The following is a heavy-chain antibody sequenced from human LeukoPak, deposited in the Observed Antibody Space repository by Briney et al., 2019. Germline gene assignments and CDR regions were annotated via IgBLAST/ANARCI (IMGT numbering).Heavy chain of an antibody. CDR3: AREYDSSGLKAFDI. J-gene: IGHJ3*02. CDR2: INPNSGGT. D-gene: IGHD3-22*01. CDR1: GYTLTGYY. V-gene: IGHV1-2*02. Sequence: GASVKVSCKASGYTLTGYYMHWVRQAPGQGLEWMGWINPNSGGTGSAQKSQGRVTITGDTSITTAYMELSRLRSDDTALYYCAREYDSSGLKAFDIWGQGTMVTVSS.